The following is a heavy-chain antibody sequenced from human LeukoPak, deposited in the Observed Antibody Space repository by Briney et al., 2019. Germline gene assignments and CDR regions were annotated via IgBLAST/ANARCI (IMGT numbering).Heavy chain of an antibody. D-gene: IGHD5-18*01. Sequence: PSETLSLTCAVSGGSISSGGYSWSWIRQPPGKGLEWIGYIYHSGSTYYNPSLESRVTISVDTSKNQFSLKLSSVTAADTAVYYCARQLWFRRFDYWGQGTLVTVSS. CDR3: ARQLWFRRFDY. V-gene: IGHV4-30-2*01. CDR1: GGSISSGGYS. CDR2: IYHSGST. J-gene: IGHJ4*02.